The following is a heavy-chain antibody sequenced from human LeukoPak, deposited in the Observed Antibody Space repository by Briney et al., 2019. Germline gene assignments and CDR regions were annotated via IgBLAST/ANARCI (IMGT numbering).Heavy chain of an antibody. CDR1: GFTFSSYS. CDR2: IKSNSDGGST. CDR3: TTHPPDYGVYEFDF. D-gene: IGHD4-17*01. J-gene: IGHJ4*02. Sequence: GGSLRLSCAASGFTFSSYSMNWVRQAPGKGLEWVGLIKSNSDGGSTDYATPVKGGFTISRDDSRNTLFLEMNSLKIEDTAVYYCTTHPPDYGVYEFDFWGQGTLVTVSS. V-gene: IGHV3-15*01.